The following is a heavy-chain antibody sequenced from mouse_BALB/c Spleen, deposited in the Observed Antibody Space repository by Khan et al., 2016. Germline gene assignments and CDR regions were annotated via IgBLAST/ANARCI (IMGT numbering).Heavy chain of an antibody. D-gene: IGHD1-1*01. CDR1: GYTFTDYS. Sequence: QIQLVQSGPELKKPGETVKISCKASGYTFTDYSMHWVKQAPGKGLKWMGWINTETGEPTYADDFKGRFAFSLETSASTAYLEINNLKNEDTARYVCDGSTEVDLYYYAMDYWGQGTAVTVSS. CDR3: DGSTEVDLYYYAMDY. V-gene: IGHV9-2-1*01. J-gene: IGHJ4*01. CDR2: INTETGEP.